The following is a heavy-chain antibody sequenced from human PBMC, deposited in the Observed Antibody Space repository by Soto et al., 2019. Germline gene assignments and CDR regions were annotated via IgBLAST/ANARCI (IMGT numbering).Heavy chain of an antibody. V-gene: IGHV3-23*04. D-gene: IGHD2-2*01. J-gene: IGHJ4*02. CDR3: AKEPEMPGRGLDY. CDR2: INDSGDRT. CDR1: GFTYRSFA. Sequence: EVQLVESGGGLVQPGGSLRLSCVVSGFTYRSFAMAWVRQAPGKGLEWVSTINDSGDRTYYADSVQGRFTIFRDDSKNTLFLEMKSLRAEDTALYYCAKEPEMPGRGLDYWGQGALVTVSS.